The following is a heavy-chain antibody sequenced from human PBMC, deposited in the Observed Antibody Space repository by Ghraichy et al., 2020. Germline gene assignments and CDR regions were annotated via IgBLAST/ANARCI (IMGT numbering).Heavy chain of an antibody. CDR1: GFTFSSYA. CDR3: AKHPMGKDSSSWLTKDY. Sequence: LSLTCAASGFTFSSYAMSWVRQAPGKGLEWVSAISGWGGSTYYADSVKGRFTRSRANSKNTQYMQRNSLRAEDTAVYYFAKHPMGKDSSSWLTKDYWGQGTLVTVSS. J-gene: IGHJ4*02. CDR2: ISGWGGST. V-gene: IGHV3-23*01. D-gene: IGHD6-13*01.